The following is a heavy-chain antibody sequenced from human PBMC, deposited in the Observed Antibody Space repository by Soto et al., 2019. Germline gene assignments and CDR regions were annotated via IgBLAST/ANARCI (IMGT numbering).Heavy chain of an antibody. V-gene: IGHV1-18*01. CDR2: ISAYNGNT. Sequence: QVQLVQSGAEVKKPGASVKVSCKASGYTFTSYSISWVRQAPGQGLEWMGWISAYNGNTNYAQKLQGRVTMTTDTSTSTAYMELRSLRSDDTAVYYCARSRLLLWFGESYGMDVWGQGTTVTVSS. CDR1: GYTFTSYS. D-gene: IGHD3-10*01. CDR3: ARSRLLLWFGESYGMDV. J-gene: IGHJ6*02.